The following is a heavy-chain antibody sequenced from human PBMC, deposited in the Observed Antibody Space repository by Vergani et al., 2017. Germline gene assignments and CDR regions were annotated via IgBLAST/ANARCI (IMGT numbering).Heavy chain of an antibody. CDR2: IIPILGIA. CDR3: ASYNWKFYAFDI. CDR1: GGTFSSYA. Sequence: VQLVESGGGLVKPGSSVKVSCKASGGTFSSYAISWVRQAPGQGLEWMGRIIPILGIANYAQKFQGRVTITADKSTSTAYMELSSLRSEDTAVYYCASYNWKFYAFDIWGQGTMVTVSS. D-gene: IGHD1-20*01. J-gene: IGHJ3*02. V-gene: IGHV1-69*09.